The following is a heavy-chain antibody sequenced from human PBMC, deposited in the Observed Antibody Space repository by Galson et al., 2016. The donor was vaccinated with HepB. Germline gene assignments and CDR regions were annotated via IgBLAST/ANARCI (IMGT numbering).Heavy chain of an antibody. D-gene: IGHD6-19*01. CDR3: ARDLVDSSGWVDY. V-gene: IGHV1-18*04. Sequence: SVKVSCKASGYIFTNHAFSWVRQAPGQSLEWMGWIDTKNGNTVYARKLQGRVTMTTDTSTNTAYMKLTSLRSDDTAVYYCARDLVDSSGWVDYWGQGTPVTGSS. J-gene: IGHJ4*02. CDR1: GYIFTNHA. CDR2: IDTKNGNT.